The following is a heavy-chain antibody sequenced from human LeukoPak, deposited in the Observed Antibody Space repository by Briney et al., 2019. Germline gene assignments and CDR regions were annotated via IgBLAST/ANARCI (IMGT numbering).Heavy chain of an antibody. CDR3: AKGGWLDD. CDR2: ITGRSDKT. Sequence: GGSLRLTCAASGFNFNKYDMTWARQAPGKGLEWVSTITGRSDKTYYTDSVKGRFVTSRDNSKDTLYLQMNSLRAEDTALYYCAKGGWLDDLGQGALVTVSS. CDR1: GFNFNKYD. J-gene: IGHJ4*02. V-gene: IGHV3-23*01. D-gene: IGHD6-19*01.